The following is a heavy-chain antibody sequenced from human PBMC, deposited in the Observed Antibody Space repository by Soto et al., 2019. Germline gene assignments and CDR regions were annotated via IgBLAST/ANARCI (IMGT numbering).Heavy chain of an antibody. CDR3: ARDNGPTIVVVVAAPLLGDGSAWFDP. Sequence: SVKVSCKASGGTFSSYTISWVRQAPGQGLEWMGRIIPILGIANYAQKFQGRVTITADKSTSTAYMELSSLRSEDTAVYYCARDNGPTIVVVVAAPLLGDGSAWFDPWGQGTLVTVSS. D-gene: IGHD2-15*01. V-gene: IGHV1-69*04. CDR1: GGTFSSYT. J-gene: IGHJ5*02. CDR2: IIPILGIA.